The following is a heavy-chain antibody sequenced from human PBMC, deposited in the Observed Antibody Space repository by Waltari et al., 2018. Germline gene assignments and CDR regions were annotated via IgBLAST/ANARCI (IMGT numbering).Heavy chain of an antibody. CDR3: ARHPDSSSWYDWFDP. V-gene: IGHV4-39*01. CDR2: IYYSGRT. D-gene: IGHD6-13*01. CDR1: GGSISSSSYY. Sequence: QLQLQESGPGLVKPSETLSLTCTVSGGSISSSSYYWGWIRQPPGKGLEWIGSIYYSGRTYYNPSLKRRVTISVDTSKNQFSLKLSSVTAADTAVYYCARHPDSSSWYDWFDPWGQGTLVTVSS. J-gene: IGHJ5*02.